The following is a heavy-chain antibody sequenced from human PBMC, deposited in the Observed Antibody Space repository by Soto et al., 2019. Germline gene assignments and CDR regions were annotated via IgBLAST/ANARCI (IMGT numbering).Heavy chain of an antibody. CDR2: VFYSGSR. J-gene: IGHJ4*02. CDR3: ARSIAFTSSWDS. V-gene: IGHV4-59*08. D-gene: IGHD6-13*01. CDR1: GGSIGTYY. Sequence: QVQLQESGPGLVKPSETLSLTCAVSGGSIGTYYLNWIRQPPGKGLEWIGYVFYSGSRNYNPSLKSRVTMSVDTSKNQFSLKLSSVTAADTAVYFCARSIAFTSSWDSWGQGALVTVSS.